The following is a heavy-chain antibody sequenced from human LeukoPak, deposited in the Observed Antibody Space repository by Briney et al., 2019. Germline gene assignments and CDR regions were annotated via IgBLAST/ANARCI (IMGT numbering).Heavy chain of an antibody. CDR1: GFTFSNYW. Sequence: GGSLRLSCAASGFTFSNYWMHWVRQAPGKGLVWVSRINSDGINTSYADSVKGRFTISRDNAKNTLNLQMNSLRAEDTAVYYCARAKYYYDSSGSVYFDYWGQGTLVTVSS. J-gene: IGHJ4*02. V-gene: IGHV3-74*01. CDR3: ARAKYYYDSSGSVYFDY. CDR2: INSDGINT. D-gene: IGHD3-22*01.